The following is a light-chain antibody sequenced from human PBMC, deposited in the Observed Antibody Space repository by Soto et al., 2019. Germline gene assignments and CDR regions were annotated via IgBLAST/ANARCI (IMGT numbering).Light chain of an antibody. CDR1: QGICSY. Sequence: DIQLTQSPSFLSASVGDRVTITCRARQGICSYLAWYQQKPGKVPKLLIYAASTLQSGVPSRFSGSGSGTEFTLTISSLQPEDFATYYCQQLNSYPWTFGQGTKVEIK. CDR2: AAS. V-gene: IGKV1-9*01. J-gene: IGKJ1*01. CDR3: QQLNSYPWT.